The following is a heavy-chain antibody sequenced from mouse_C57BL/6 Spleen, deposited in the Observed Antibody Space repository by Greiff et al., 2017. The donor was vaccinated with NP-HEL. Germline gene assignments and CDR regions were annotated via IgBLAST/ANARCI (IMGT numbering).Heavy chain of an antibody. J-gene: IGHJ4*01. CDR1: GYTFTSYW. V-gene: IGHV1-61*01. CDR3: EGSGRGYGDDYYAMDY. D-gene: IGHD2-13*01. Sequence: QVQLQQPGAELVRPGSSVKLSCKASGYTFTSYWMDWVKQRPGQGLEWIGNIYPSDSDTHYNQNFKDRATLTVDKSSSTAYMQLSSLTSADSAGHSCEGSGRGYGDDYYAMDYWGQGTSVTVSS. CDR2: IYPSDSDT.